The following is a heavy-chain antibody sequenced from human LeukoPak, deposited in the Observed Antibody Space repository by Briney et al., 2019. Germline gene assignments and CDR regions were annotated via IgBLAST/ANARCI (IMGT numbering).Heavy chain of an antibody. CDR2: IRYDGGNK. CDR1: GFSFSNYG. Sequence: GGSLRLSCAASGFSFSNYGMHWVRLAPGKGLEWVSFIRYDGGNKWYADSVKGRFTASRDNSKNTLYLQMKSLTTEDTAVYYCAKDPGAKYYFDYWGQGTPVTVSS. CDR3: AKDPGAKYYFDY. V-gene: IGHV3-30*02. J-gene: IGHJ4*02. D-gene: IGHD3-10*01.